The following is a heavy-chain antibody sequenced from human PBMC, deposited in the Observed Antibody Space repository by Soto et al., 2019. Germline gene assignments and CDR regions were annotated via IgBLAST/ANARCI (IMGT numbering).Heavy chain of an antibody. V-gene: IGHV1-69*01. CDR3: ASSLKPIGTYYYYGMDV. D-gene: IGHD1-26*01. CDR1: GGTFSSYA. Sequence: QVQLVQSGAEVKKPGSSVKVSCKASGGTFSSYAISWVRQAPGQGLEWMGGIIPIFGTANYAQKFQGRVTSTADESTSTAYMELSSLRSEDTAVYYCASSLKPIGTYYYYGMDVWGQGTTVTVSS. CDR2: IIPIFGTA. J-gene: IGHJ6*02.